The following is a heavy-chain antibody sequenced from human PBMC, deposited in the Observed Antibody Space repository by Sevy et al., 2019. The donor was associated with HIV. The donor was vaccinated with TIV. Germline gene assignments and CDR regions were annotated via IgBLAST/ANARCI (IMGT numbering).Heavy chain of an antibody. D-gene: IGHD5-18*01. Sequence: RGCLRLSCVVSTFTFSDYYMTWIRQAPGKGLEWISHISSGGTITSHADSVKGRFTSSRVNAMNSLYLQMNSLRAEDTAVYYCTRVRYNYGSYYFDYWGQGTLVIVSS. CDR3: TRVRYNYGSYYFDY. CDR1: TFTFSDYY. V-gene: IGHV3-11*01. J-gene: IGHJ4*02. CDR2: ISSGGTIT.